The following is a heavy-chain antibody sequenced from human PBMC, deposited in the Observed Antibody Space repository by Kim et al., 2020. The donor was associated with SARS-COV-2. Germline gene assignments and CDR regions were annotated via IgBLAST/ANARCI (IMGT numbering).Heavy chain of an antibody. D-gene: IGHD3-9*01. Sequence: GGSLRLSCAASGFTFSSYSMNWVRQAPGKGLEWVSSITSNSSYIYYADSVKGRFTISRDNAKNSLYLQMNSLRAEDTAVYYCARGSYDILTGYYPYYYYYGVDACGQETTGTVSS. CDR2: ITSNSSYI. V-gene: IGHV3-21*01. J-gene: IGHJ6*02. CDR3: ARGSYDILTGYYPYYYYYGVDA. CDR1: GFTFSSYS.